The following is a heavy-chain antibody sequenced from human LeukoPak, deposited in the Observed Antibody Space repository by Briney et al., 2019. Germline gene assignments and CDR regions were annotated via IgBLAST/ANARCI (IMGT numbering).Heavy chain of an antibody. Sequence: SETLSLTCTVSDGSISSYYWSWIRQPPGKGLEWIGYIYYDGSTNYNPSLKSRVTISVDTSKNQFSLKLSSVTAADTAVYYCARSFYCGGGTCLRLFDYWGQGTLVTVSS. D-gene: IGHD2-21*01. CDR3: ARSFYCGGGTCLRLFDY. V-gene: IGHV4-59*12. CDR1: DGSISSYY. J-gene: IGHJ4*02. CDR2: IYYDGST.